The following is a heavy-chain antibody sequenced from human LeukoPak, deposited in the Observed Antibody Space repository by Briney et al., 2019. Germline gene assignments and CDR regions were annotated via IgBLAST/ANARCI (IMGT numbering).Heavy chain of an antibody. J-gene: IGHJ4*02. V-gene: IGHV4-59*01. CDR2: IYYSGST. D-gene: IGHD6-13*01. CDR1: GGSISSYY. Sequence: SETLSLTCTVSGGSISSYYWSWIRQPPGKGLEWIGYIYYSGSTNYNPSLKSRVTISVDTSKNQFSLKLSSVTAADTAVYYCARARYSSSWYGGYKAFDYWGQGTLVTASS. CDR3: ARARYSSSWYGGYKAFDY.